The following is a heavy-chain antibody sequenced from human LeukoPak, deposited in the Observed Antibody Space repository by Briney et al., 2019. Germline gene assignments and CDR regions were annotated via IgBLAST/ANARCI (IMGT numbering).Heavy chain of an antibody. J-gene: IGHJ4*02. V-gene: IGHV4-39*01. D-gene: IGHD6-13*01. CDR1: GGSISSSSYY. Sequence: KPSETLSLTCTVSGGSISSSSYYWGWLRQPPGKGLEWIVGIYYSGSTYYNPSLKSRVTISVDTSKNQFSLKLSSVTAADTAVYYCAGYSSSFPSGPNDYWGQGTLVTGSS. CDR3: AGYSSSFPSGPNDY. CDR2: IYYSGST.